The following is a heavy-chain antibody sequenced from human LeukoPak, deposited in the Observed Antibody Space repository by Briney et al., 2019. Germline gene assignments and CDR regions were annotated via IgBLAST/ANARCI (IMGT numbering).Heavy chain of an antibody. J-gene: IGHJ6*02. D-gene: IGHD4-11*01. CDR1: GGSISSGGYY. Sequence: SETLSLTCTVSGGSISSGGYYWSWIRQHPGKGLEWIGYIYYSGSTYYNPSLKGRVTISVDTSKNQFSLKLSSVTAADTAVYYCARAMTTVNRDYYYYYGMDVWGQGTTVTVSS. CDR2: IYYSGST. V-gene: IGHV4-31*03. CDR3: ARAMTTVNRDYYYYYGMDV.